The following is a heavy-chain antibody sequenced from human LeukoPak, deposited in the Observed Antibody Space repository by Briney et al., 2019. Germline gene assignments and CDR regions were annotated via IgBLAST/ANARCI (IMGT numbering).Heavy chain of an antibody. CDR2: ISSSSSTI. Sequence: PGGSLRLSCAASGFTFSSHGMHWVRQAPGKGLEWVSYISSSSSTIYYADSVKGRFTISRDNAKNSLYLQMNSLRDEDTAVYYCARGAYSCVDYWGQGTLVTVSS. CDR1: GFTFSSHG. CDR3: ARGAYSCVDY. V-gene: IGHV3-48*02. J-gene: IGHJ4*02. D-gene: IGHD2-2*01.